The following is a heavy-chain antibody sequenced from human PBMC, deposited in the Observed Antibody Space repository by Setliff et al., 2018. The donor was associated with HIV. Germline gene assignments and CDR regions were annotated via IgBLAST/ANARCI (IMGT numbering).Heavy chain of an antibody. Sequence: SETLSLTCTVSGGSVNSNGYYWSWLRQHPGKGLEWIGYIYYTGSTNYNPSLKSRVTISLDTSKDQFSLKLSSVTAADTAVYYCARGNQLLLFDYWGQGTLVTVSS. CDR3: ARGNQLLLFDY. CDR2: IYYTGST. J-gene: IGHJ4*02. V-gene: IGHV4-31*03. CDR1: GGSVNSNGYY. D-gene: IGHD2-2*01.